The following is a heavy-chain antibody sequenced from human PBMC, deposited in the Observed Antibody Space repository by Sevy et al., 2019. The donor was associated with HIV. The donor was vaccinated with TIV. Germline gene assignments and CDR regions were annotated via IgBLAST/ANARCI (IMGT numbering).Heavy chain of an antibody. Sequence: ASVKVSCKVSGHTLNQLSMHWVRQAPGKGLEWMGRFDPEDGETIYSQRFQGRVTMTVDTPTDTAYMDLSSLTSEDTAVYYCATVGLRYYSGSSSYQGDWFDPWGQGTLVTVSS. V-gene: IGHV1-24*01. CDR3: ATVGLRYYSGSSSYQGDWFDP. CDR2: FDPEDGET. D-gene: IGHD2-15*01. J-gene: IGHJ5*02. CDR1: GHTLNQLS.